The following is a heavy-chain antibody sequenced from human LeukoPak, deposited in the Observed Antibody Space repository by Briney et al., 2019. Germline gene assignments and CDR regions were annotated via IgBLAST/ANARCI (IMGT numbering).Heavy chain of an antibody. CDR3: AREGRYRYGYNEYHSYMDI. D-gene: IGHD5-24*01. J-gene: IGHJ6*03. CDR1: GGTISSGSYY. Sequence: SETLSLTCTVSGGTISSGSYYWSWIRQPPGQGLEWIGYIYYSGSSNYNPSLKILVTIAVYTYKNQFPLKLSSVTAAETAVYYCAREGRYRYGYNEYHSYMDIWGKGTTVTVSS. V-gene: IGHV4-61*01. CDR2: IYYSGSS.